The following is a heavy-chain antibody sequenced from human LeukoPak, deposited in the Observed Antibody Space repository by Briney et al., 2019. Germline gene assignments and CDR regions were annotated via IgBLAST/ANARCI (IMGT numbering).Heavy chain of an antibody. CDR3: ASESASYCSGSSCYPEGFDY. V-gene: IGHV1-2*02. D-gene: IGHD2-15*01. CDR2: INPNSGGT. Sequence: ASVKVSCKASGYTFTAYYMHGVRQAPGQGLEWMGWINPNSGGTNYAQKFQGRVTMTRDTSISTAYMEPSRLRSDDTAVYYCASESASYCSGSSCYPEGFDYWGQGTLVTVSS. J-gene: IGHJ4*02. CDR1: GYTFTAYY.